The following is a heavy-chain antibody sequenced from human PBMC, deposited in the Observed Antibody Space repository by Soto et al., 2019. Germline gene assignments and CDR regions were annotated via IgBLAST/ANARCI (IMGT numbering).Heavy chain of an antibody. J-gene: IGHJ4*02. CDR2: IIPILGIA. V-gene: IGHV1-69*02. D-gene: IGHD6-19*01. CDR1: GGTFSSYT. Sequence: SVKVSCKASGGTFSSYTISWVRQAPGQGLEWMGRIIPILGIANYAQKFQGRVTITADKSTSTAYVELSSLRSEDTAVYYCARAVAGTMASDYWGQGTLVTVSS. CDR3: ARAVAGTMASDY.